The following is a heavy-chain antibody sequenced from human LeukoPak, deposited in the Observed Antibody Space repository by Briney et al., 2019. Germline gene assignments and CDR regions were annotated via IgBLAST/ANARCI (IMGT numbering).Heavy chain of an antibody. D-gene: IGHD3-16*01. Sequence: GGSLRLSCAASGFTFSNYGMHWVRQAPGMGLEWVALISPDGSNKYYADSVKGRFTISRDNSKNTLYLQMNSLRPEDTALYYCAKDYGGVTNYWGQGTLVTVSS. CDR1: GFTFSNYG. CDR3: AKDYGGVTNY. V-gene: IGHV3-30*18. CDR2: ISPDGSNK. J-gene: IGHJ4*02.